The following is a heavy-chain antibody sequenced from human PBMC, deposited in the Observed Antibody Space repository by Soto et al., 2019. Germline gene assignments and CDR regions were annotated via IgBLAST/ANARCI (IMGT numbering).Heavy chain of an antibody. V-gene: IGHV4-34*01. J-gene: IGHJ3*02. CDR2: MSHSGGP. Sequence: QVQLQQWGAGLLKPSETLSLTCAVYGGFVSSGSYYWSWIRQPPGKGLEGIGEMSHSGGPHFNPSLTPRVTISVDTSKNQFSLKMSSVTAADTDLYYCARVERGTATTVVDAFDIWGPGTMVTVSS. CDR3: ARVERGTATTVVDAFDI. D-gene: IGHD1-1*01. CDR1: GGFVSSGSYY.